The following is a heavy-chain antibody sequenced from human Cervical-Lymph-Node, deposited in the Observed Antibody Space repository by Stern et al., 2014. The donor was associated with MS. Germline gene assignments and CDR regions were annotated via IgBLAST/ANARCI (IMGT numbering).Heavy chain of an antibody. CDR1: GGTISNYI. CDR2: IIPMFGIA. Sequence: VQLVQSVAEVKKPGSSVKVSCKASGGTISNYIIGWVRQAPGQGLAWMAGIIPMFGIANYAEKFQDRVTITADESTSTAYMDLSSLRSEDTAVYYCARATSDYIWGTYRFLDSWGQGTLVIVSS. J-gene: IGHJ4*02. CDR3: ARATSDYIWGTYRFLDS. D-gene: IGHD3-16*02. V-gene: IGHV1-69*01.